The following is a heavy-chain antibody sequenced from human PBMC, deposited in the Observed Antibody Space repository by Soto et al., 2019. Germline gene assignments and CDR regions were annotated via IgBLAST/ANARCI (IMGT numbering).Heavy chain of an antibody. D-gene: IGHD3-16*01. CDR2: IMPIFNTA. V-gene: IGHV1-69*01. J-gene: IGHJ4*02. CDR1: GGTFSSYT. CDR3: TRGVTAIYMGGDAVEF. Sequence: QGLLVQSGAEVKAPGSSVKVSCKAAGGTFSSYTVSWVRQAPGQGLDYLGGIMPIFNTATYAENFQGRVTITADLSTSTGYLEVHSLRSDDTALYYCTRGVTAIYMGGDAVEFWGLGTQVTVS.